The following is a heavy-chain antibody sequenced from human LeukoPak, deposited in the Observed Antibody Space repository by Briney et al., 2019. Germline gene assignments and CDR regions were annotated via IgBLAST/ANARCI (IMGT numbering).Heavy chain of an antibody. J-gene: IGHJ3*02. CDR1: GFTFSNAW. V-gene: IGHV3-15*01. CDR3: TTSGYRLGPHDAFDI. D-gene: IGHD3-10*01. CDR2: IKSKTDGGTT. Sequence: AGGSLRLSCAASGFTFSNAWMSWVRQAPGKGLEWVGRIKSKTDGGTTDYAAPVKGRFTISRDDSKNTLYLQMNSLKTEDTAVYYCTTSGYRLGPHDAFDIWGQGTMVTVSS.